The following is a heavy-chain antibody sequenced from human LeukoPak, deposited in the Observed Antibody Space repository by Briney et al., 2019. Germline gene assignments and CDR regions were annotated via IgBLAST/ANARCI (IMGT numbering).Heavy chain of an antibody. CDR2: IYSGGST. D-gene: IGHD6-13*01. CDR1: GFTVSSNY. CDR3: ASANSSSWPHEYDY. J-gene: IGHJ4*02. V-gene: IGHV3-53*01. Sequence: GGSLRLSCAASGFTVSSNYMSWVRQAPGKGLEWVSVIYSGGSTYYADSVKGRFTISRDNSQNTLYLQMNSLRAEDTAVYYCASANSSSWPHEYDYWGQGTLVTVSS.